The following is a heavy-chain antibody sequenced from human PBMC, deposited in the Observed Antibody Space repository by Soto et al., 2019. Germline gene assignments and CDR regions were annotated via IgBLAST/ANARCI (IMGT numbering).Heavy chain of an antibody. D-gene: IGHD3-10*01. CDR2: AYHSGST. CDR3: ARSPPSSYYGGSGTFDY. J-gene: IGHJ4*02. V-gene: IGHV4-4*02. CDR1: GGFTSTNNW. Sequence: QLQLQESGPGLVRPSGTLSLTCAVSGGFTSTNNWWSWVRQPPGKGLEWIGDAYHSGSTEYNQSLKSRVSISVDKSKNQISLKLTSATAADTAVYYCARSPPSSYYGGSGTFDYWGQGTLVTVSS.